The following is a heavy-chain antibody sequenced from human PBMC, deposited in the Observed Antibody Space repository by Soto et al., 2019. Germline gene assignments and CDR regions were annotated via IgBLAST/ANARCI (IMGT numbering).Heavy chain of an antibody. Sequence: SETLSLTCTVSGGSISSYYWSWIRQPPGKGLEWIGYIYYSGSTNYNPSLKSRVTISVDTSKNQFSLKLSSVTAADTAVYYCAKDRTLAAAGTLLTNWGQGTLVTVSS. V-gene: IGHV4-59*01. CDR3: AKDRTLAAAGTLLTN. J-gene: IGHJ4*02. D-gene: IGHD6-13*01. CDR1: GGSISSYY. CDR2: IYYSGST.